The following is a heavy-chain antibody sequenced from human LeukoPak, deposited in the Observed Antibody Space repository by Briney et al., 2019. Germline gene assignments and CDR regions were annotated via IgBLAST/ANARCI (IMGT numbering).Heavy chain of an antibody. V-gene: IGHV4-61*02. J-gene: IGHJ4*02. D-gene: IGHD4-23*01. CDR2: IYTSGST. Sequence: SETLSLTCTVSAGSISSGSYYWSWIRQPAGKGLEWIGRIYTSGSTNYNPSLKSRVTISVDTSKNQFSLKLSSVTAADTAVYYCARGGKTYGGNPSYYFDYWGQGTLVTVSS. CDR3: ARGGKTYGGNPSYYFDY. CDR1: AGSISSGSYY.